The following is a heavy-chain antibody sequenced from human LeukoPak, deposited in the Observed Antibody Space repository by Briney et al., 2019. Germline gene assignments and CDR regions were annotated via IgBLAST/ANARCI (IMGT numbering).Heavy chain of an antibody. CDR1: GFTFSSYG. CDR3: ARGRIRPIWYFDL. J-gene: IGHJ2*01. D-gene: IGHD5-18*01. V-gene: IGHV3-33*01. Sequence: PGGSLRLSCAASGFTFSSYGMHWVRQAPGKGLEWVAVIWYDGSNKYYADSVKGRFTISRDNSNNTLYLLMNSLRPEDTAVYYCARGRIRPIWYFDLWGRGTLVIVSS. CDR2: IWYDGSNK.